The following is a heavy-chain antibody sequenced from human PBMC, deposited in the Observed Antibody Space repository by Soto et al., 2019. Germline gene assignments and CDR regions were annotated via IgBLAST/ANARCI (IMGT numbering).Heavy chain of an antibody. V-gene: IGHV3-21*01. J-gene: IGHJ6*02. CDR2: IGSRTSDI. CDR1: VFTLSRHT. D-gene: IGHD3-16*01. CDR3: AKVPMVLLTYYYGMDV. Sequence: PGGSLRLSCAASVFTLSRHTMNWVRQAPGKGLEWVSFIGSRTSDIYYADSVKGRFTISRDNSKNTLYLQMNSLRAEDTAVYYCAKVPMVLLTYYYGMDVWGQGTTVTVSS.